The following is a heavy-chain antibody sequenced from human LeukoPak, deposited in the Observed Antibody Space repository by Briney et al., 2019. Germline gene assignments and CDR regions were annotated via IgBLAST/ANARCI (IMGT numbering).Heavy chain of an antibody. CDR1: GFTFSSYS. V-gene: IGHV3-48*04. D-gene: IGHD4-23*01. CDR3: ARASGGYGGDAFDI. Sequence: GGSLRLSCAASGFTFSSYSMNWVRQAPGKWLEWVSYISTSSSIIYYADSVKGRFTISRDNSKNTLYLQMNSLRVEDTAVYYCARASGGYGGDAFDIWGQGTMVTVSS. CDR2: ISTSSSII. J-gene: IGHJ3*02.